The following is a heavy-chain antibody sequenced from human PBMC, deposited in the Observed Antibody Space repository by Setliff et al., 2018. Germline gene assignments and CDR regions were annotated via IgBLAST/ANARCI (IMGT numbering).Heavy chain of an antibody. CDR2: IHHSGST. CDR3: GRVGNWNFFDF. J-gene: IGHJ4*02. Sequence: PSETLSLTCTVSGGSISSYYWSWIRQPAGKGLEWIATIHHSGSTNYNPSLKSRATISVDTSKNQFSLKVSSVTAADTAVYYCGRVGNWNFFDFWGQGTLVTVSS. V-gene: IGHV4-59*08. CDR1: GGSISSYY. D-gene: IGHD1-1*01.